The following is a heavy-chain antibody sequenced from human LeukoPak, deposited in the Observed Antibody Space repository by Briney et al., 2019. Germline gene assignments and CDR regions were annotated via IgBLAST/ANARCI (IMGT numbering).Heavy chain of an antibody. CDR2: ISGGGRLK. CDR1: GFAFSNYA. V-gene: IGHV3-23*01. J-gene: IGHJ6*03. Sequence: PGGSLRLSCAASGFAFSNYAMNWVRQAPGKGLEWVLSISGGGRLKNYADSVKGRFSISRDNSQNTVSLQMNNLTVEDTAVYYCAKTKNYYFYMDLWGKGTTVTISS. CDR3: AKTKNYYFYMDL.